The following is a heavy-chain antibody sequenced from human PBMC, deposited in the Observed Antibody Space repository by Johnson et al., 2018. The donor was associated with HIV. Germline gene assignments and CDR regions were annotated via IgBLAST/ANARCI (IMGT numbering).Heavy chain of an antibody. D-gene: IGHD3-3*01. J-gene: IGHJ3*02. CDR3: AIVGIFGVAPDDAFDI. CDR1: GFTFSSYA. V-gene: IGHV3-23*04. CDR2: ISGSGGST. Sequence: VQLVESGGGLVQPGGSLRLSCAASGFTFSSYAMSWVRQAPGKGLEWVSAISGSGGSTYYADSVKGRLTSSRDNSKNTLYLQMNSLRAEDTAVYYCAIVGIFGVAPDDAFDIWGQGTMVTVSS.